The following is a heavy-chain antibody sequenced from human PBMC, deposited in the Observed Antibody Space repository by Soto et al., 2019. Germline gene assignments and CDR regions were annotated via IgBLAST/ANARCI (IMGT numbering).Heavy chain of an antibody. CDR2: INPYNGNT. CDR3: ARVSSSWSYYFDY. D-gene: IGHD6-13*01. J-gene: IGHJ4*02. Sequence: ASVKVSCKASGYTFTVYYMHWVRQAPGQGLEWMGWINPYNGNTNYAQKHQGRVTMTTDTSTSTAYMELRSLRSDDTAVYYCARVSSSWSYYFDYWGQGTLVTVSS. CDR1: GYTFTVYY. V-gene: IGHV1-18*04.